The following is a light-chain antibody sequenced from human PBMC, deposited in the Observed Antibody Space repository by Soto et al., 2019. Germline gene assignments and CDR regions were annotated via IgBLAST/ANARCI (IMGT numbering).Light chain of an antibody. CDR2: DVS. J-gene: IGLJ1*01. CDR3: SSYGGSSSALSV. V-gene: IGLV2-14*03. Sequence: QSALTQPASVSGSPGQSITISCTGTSSDVGGSKYVSWYQQHPGQAPKLMIYDVSNRPSGISDRFSGSKSGYTASLTISRLQTEDEADYYCSSYGGSSSALSVFGTGTKVTVL. CDR1: SSDVGGSKY.